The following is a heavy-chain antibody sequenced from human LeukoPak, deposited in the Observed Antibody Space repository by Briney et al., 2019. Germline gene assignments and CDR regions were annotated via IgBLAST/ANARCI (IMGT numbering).Heavy chain of an antibody. V-gene: IGHV1-46*01. CDR1: GYTFTSYD. D-gene: IGHD4-17*01. CDR2: INPSGGST. Sequence: ASVKVSCKASGYTFTSYDINWVRQAPGQGLEWMGIINPSGGSTSYAQKFQGRVTMTRDMSTSTVYMELSSLRSEDTAVYYCARAFLPGYGDYDYESRYYYYYMDVWGKGTTVTVSS. CDR3: ARAFLPGYGDYDYESRYYYYYMDV. J-gene: IGHJ6*03.